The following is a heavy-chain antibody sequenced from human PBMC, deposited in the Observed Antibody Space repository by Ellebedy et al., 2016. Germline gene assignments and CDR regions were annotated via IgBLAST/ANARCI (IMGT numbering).Heavy chain of an antibody. D-gene: IGHD3-9*01. V-gene: IGHV5-51*01. CDR1: GYKFDDHW. CDR2: VFPIDSET. Sequence: GESLKISCRGSGYKFDDHWIAWVRQMPGGGLDYMGMVFPIDSETTYSPSFEGQVTFSVDESINTAYLHLSGLRASDSGTYYCARQQHGYFLGWTFDLWGQGTLVTVSS. CDR3: ARQQHGYFLGWTFDL. J-gene: IGHJ4*02.